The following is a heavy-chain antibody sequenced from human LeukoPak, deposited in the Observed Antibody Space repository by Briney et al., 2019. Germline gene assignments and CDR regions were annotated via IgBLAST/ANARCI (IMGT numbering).Heavy chain of an antibody. J-gene: IGHJ4*02. V-gene: IGHV3-7*01. CDR2: IKQDGSEK. CDR3: AREVGGSYYFSGYFDY. CDR1: GFTFSSYW. Sequence: GGSLRLSCAASGFTFSSYWMTWVRQAPGKGLEWVANIKQDGSEKYYVDSVKGRFTISRDNAKNSLYLQMNSLRAEDTAVYYCAREVGGSYYFSGYFDYWGQGTLVTVSS. D-gene: IGHD1-26*01.